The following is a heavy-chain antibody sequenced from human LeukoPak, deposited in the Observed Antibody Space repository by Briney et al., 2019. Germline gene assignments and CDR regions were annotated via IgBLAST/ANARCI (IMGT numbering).Heavy chain of an antibody. CDR2: ISGSGGST. J-gene: IGHJ5*02. D-gene: IGHD6-13*01. Sequence: LPGGSLRLSCAASGFTFSRYAVSWVRQAPGTGLEWVSGISGSGGSTHYADSVKGRFTISRDNSKNTLYLQMNSLRAEDTAVYYCAKEALGVWEQQPGSNWFDPWGQGTLVTVSS. CDR3: AKEALGVWEQQPGSNWFDP. CDR1: GFTFSRYA. V-gene: IGHV3-23*01.